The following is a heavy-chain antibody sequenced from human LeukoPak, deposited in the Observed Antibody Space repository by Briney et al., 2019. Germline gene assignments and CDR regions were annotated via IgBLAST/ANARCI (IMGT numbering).Heavy chain of an antibody. CDR1: GYTFTSYD. J-gene: IGHJ6*03. D-gene: IGHD6-13*01. CDR3: ARGVTGYSSSWYLRSGDYYYYMDV. V-gene: IGHV1-8*01. Sequence: ASVKVSRKASGYTFTSYDINWVRQAPGQGLEWMGWMNPNSGNTGYAQKFQGRVTMTRNTSISTAYMELSSLRSEDTAVYYCARGVTGYSSSWYLRSGDYYYYMDVWGKGTTVTVSS. CDR2: MNPNSGNT.